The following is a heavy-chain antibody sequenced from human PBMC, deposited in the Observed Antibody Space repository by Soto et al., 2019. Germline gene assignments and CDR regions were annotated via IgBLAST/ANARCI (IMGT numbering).Heavy chain of an antibody. CDR2: IYPGDSDT. Sequence: PGESLKISCKGSGYRFTSYWIGWVRQMPGKGLEWMRIIYPGDSDTRYSPSFQGQVSISADKSISTAYLQWSSLKASDTAMYYCARPSSTSWDDAFNFWGQGTMVTVSS. V-gene: IGHV5-51*01. D-gene: IGHD2-2*01. J-gene: IGHJ3*01. CDR3: ARPSSTSWDDAFNF. CDR1: GYRFTSYW.